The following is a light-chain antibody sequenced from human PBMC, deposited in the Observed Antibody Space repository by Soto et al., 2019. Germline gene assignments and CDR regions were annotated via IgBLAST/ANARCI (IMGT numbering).Light chain of an antibody. Sequence: QSALTQPASVSGSPGQSITLSCTGASSDIGGYDYVSWYQQHPGKAPTLMIYEVSNRPSGVSDRFSGSKSGNAASLTISGLQAEDDADYYYTSYTRRTARVFGGGTKVTVL. V-gene: IGLV2-14*01. J-gene: IGLJ2*01. CDR2: EVS. CDR1: SSDIGGYDY. CDR3: TSYTRRTARV.